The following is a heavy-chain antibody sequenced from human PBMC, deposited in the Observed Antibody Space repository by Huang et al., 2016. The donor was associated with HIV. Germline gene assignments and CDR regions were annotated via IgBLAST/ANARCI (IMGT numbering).Heavy chain of an antibody. V-gene: IGHV5-51*01. CDR2: IFPEDSDT. J-gene: IGHJ4*02. CDR1: GYSFSSYW. Sequence: VQLVQSGAEVKKPGESLKISCRGSGYSFSSYWIAWLRQMPGKGLEWRGIIFPEDSDTTYSPSFEGQVTTSADKSIGTAYLQWSSLKASDTAMYYCARRFSSSSGYFDYWGQGSLVTVSS. D-gene: IGHD6-6*01. CDR3: ARRFSSSSGYFDY.